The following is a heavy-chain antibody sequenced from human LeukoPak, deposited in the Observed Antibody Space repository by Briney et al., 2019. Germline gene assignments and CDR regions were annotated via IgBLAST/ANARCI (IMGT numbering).Heavy chain of an antibody. D-gene: IGHD3-3*01. CDR2: ISYDGSNK. Sequence: GGSLRLSCAASGFTFSSYGMHWVRQAPGKGLEWVAVISYDGSNKYYADSVKGRFTISRDNSKNTLYLQMNSLRAEDTAVYYCAREAYTYYDFWSGPFDYWGQGTLVTVSS. CDR3: AREAYTYYDFWSGPFDY. J-gene: IGHJ4*02. V-gene: IGHV3-30*19. CDR1: GFTFSSYG.